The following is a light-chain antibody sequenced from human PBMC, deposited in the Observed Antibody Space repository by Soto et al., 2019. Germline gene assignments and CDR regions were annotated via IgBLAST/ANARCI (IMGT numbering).Light chain of an antibody. V-gene: IGKV3-15*01. CDR2: GAS. J-gene: IGKJ1*01. CDR3: QQYNNWPPWT. CDR1: QSVSSN. Sequence: EIVMTQSPATLSASPGERATLSCRASQSVSSNLAWYQQKPGQAPRLLIYGASTRATGIPARFSGSGSGTEFTLTISSLQSEDFAVYYCQQYNNWPPWTFDQGTKVDIK.